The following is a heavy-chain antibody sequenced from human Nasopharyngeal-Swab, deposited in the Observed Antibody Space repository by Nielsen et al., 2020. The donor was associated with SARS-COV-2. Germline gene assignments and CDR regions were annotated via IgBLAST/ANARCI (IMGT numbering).Heavy chain of an antibody. V-gene: IGHV5-51*01. J-gene: IGHJ6*02. CDR1: GYSFTSYW. Sequence: GESLKISCKGSGYSFTSYWIGWVRQLPGKGLEWMGIIYPGDSDTIYSPSFEGQVTISADMSINTAYLQWSSLKASDTAIYFCARLPHCGGDCPPDVWGQGTSVTVPS. CDR3: ARLPHCGGDCPPDV. CDR2: IYPGDSDT. D-gene: IGHD2-21*02.